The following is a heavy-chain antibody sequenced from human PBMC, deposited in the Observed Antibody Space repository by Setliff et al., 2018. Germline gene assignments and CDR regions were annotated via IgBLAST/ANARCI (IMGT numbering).Heavy chain of an antibody. J-gene: IGHJ4*02. CDR2: IVPIFGTP. D-gene: IGHD3-10*01. V-gene: IGHV1-69*05. CDR3: ARPGRGSGRLPYY. CDR1: GGTFSSYG. Sequence: ASVKVSCKTSGGTFSSYGISWVRQAPGQGLEWMGTIVPIFGTPNYAQKFQGRVTITTDESTSTAYMGLSSLRSDDTAVYYCARPGRGSGRLPYYWGQGTLVTVSS.